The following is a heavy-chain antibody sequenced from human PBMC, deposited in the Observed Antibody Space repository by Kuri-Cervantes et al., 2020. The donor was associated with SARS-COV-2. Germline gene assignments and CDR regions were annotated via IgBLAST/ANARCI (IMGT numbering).Heavy chain of an antibody. Sequence: SETLSLTCTVSGGSISSGDYYWSWIRQPPGKGLEWIGYIYYSGSTYYNPSLKSRVTISVDTSKNQFSLKLSSVTAADTAVYSCARGSYSFGVDYWGQGTLVTVSS. CDR3: ARGSYSFGVDY. D-gene: IGHD1-26*01. CDR1: GGSISSGDYY. CDR2: IYYSGST. V-gene: IGHV4-30-4*01. J-gene: IGHJ4*02.